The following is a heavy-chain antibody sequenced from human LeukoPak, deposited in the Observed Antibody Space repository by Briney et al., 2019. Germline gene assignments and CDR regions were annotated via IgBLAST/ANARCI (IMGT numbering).Heavy chain of an antibody. CDR2: ISAYSGNT. CDR3: ARASSTLRPFDY. J-gene: IGHJ4*02. V-gene: IGHV1-18*01. CDR1: GYTFSNYG. Sequence: GASVKVSCKASGYTFSNYGISWVRQAPGQGLEWMGWISAYSGNTKYAQNLRGRVTMTTDTPTSTTYMELRSLRSDDTAVYYCARASSTLRPFDYWGQGTLITVSS.